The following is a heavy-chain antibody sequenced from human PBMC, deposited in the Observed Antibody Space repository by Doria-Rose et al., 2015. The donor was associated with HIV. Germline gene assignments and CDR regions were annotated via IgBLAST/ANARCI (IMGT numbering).Heavy chain of an antibody. CDR3: ARIKSSRWYHKYYFDF. V-gene: IGHV2-26*01. Sequence: QITLKVSGPVLVKPTETLTLTCTVSGVSLSSPGMGVSWIRQPPGKALEWLAHIFSDDERSYKTSLKSRLTISRGTSNSQVVLTTPDMDPVDTATYYCARIKSSRWYHKYYFDFWGQGTLVIVSA. J-gene: IGHJ4*02. D-gene: IGHD6-13*01. CDR1: GVSLSSPGMG. CDR2: IFSDDER.